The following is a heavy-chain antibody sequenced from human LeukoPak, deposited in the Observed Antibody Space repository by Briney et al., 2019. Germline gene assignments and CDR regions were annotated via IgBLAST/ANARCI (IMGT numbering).Heavy chain of an antibody. Sequence: PSETLSLTCTVSGGSISSYYRSWIRQPPGKGLEWIGYIYYSGSTNYNPSLKSRVTISVDTSKNQFSLKLSSVTAADTAVYYCARDGYYDSSGYSFQHWGQGTLVTISS. CDR2: IYYSGST. D-gene: IGHD3-22*01. CDR3: ARDGYYDSSGYSFQH. J-gene: IGHJ1*01. CDR1: GGSISSYY. V-gene: IGHV4-59*01.